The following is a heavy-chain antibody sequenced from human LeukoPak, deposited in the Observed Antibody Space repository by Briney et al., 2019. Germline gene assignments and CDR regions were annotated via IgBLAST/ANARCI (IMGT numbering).Heavy chain of an antibody. D-gene: IGHD5-18*01. V-gene: IGHV3-9*01. Sequence: PGRSLRLSCAASGFTFSSYAMHWVRQAPGKGLEWVSGITWNSGIKDYADSVKGRFTISRDNAKNSLYLQMNSLRVEDTALYYCAKVRGYAYGYFDSWGQGTLVTVSS. J-gene: IGHJ4*02. CDR1: GFTFSSYA. CDR3: AKVRGYAYGYFDS. CDR2: ITWNSGIK.